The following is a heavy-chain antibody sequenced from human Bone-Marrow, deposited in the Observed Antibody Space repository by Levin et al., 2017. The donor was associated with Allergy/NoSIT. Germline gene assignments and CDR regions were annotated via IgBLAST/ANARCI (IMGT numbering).Heavy chain of an antibody. Sequence: GSLRLSCAASGFTFSSYWMSWVRQAPGKGLEWVANIKQDGSEKYYVDSVKGRFTISRDNAKNSLYLQMNSLRAEDTAVYYCARGSSIAARYFDYWGQGTLVTVSS. D-gene: IGHD6-6*01. CDR1: GFTFSSYW. J-gene: IGHJ4*02. CDR3: ARGSSIAARYFDY. CDR2: IKQDGSEK. V-gene: IGHV3-7*03.